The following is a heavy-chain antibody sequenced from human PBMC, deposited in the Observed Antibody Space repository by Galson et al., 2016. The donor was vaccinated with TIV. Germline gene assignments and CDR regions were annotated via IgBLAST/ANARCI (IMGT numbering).Heavy chain of an antibody. CDR3: ASPQSTGRFPAQVAFDI. CDR2: ISTYNGNT. D-gene: IGHD1-26*01. V-gene: IGHV1-18*01. J-gene: IGHJ3*02. Sequence: SVKVSCKASGYTFTSYGFGWVRRAPGQGLEWMGWISTYNGNTNYAQKFQGRVTLTTETSTSTASMELRGLTSDDTAVYYCASPQSTGRFPAQVAFDIWGQGTTVTVSS. CDR1: GYTFTSYG.